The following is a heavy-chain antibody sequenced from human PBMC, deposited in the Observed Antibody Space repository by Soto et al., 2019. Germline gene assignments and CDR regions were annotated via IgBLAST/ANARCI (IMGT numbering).Heavy chain of an antibody. D-gene: IGHD1-26*01. CDR1: GFTFSSYA. Sequence: EVQLLESGGGLVQPGGSLRLSCAASGFTFSSYAMSWVRQAPGKGLEWVSAISGSGGSTYYTDSVKGRFTISRDTSKNMMYLLMDSLRAEDTALYYCAKGFKFGAVGSIKRSSGDAFDIWGRGTMVTVSS. V-gene: IGHV3-23*01. CDR3: AKGFKFGAVGSIKRSSGDAFDI. CDR2: ISGSGGST. J-gene: IGHJ3*02.